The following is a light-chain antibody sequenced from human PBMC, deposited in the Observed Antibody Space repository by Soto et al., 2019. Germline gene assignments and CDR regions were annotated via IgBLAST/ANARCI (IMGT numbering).Light chain of an antibody. V-gene: IGLV2-23*01. CDR1: SSDVGSYNL. Sequence: QSVLPQPASVSGSPGQSITISCTGTSSDVGSYNLVSWYQQHPGKAPKLMIYEGSKRPSGVSNRFSGSKSGNTASLTISGLQAEYEADYYCCSYAGSSTPYVFGTGTKVTVL. CDR3: CSYAGSSTPYV. J-gene: IGLJ1*01. CDR2: EGS.